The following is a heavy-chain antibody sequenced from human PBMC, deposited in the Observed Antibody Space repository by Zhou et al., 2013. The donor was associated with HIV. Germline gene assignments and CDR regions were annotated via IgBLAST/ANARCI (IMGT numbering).Heavy chain of an antibody. Sequence: QVQLVQSGAEVKKPGASVKVSCKASGYTFTSYYIHWVRQAPGQGLEWMGIVNPSGTTGNAQKFQGRLNITRDMSTFSVHMELRSLTSEDTALYFCARGARKGDYAAFDLWGQGTMVVISS. D-gene: IGHD4-17*01. CDR1: GYTFTSYY. J-gene: IGHJ3*01. V-gene: IGHV1-46*01. CDR3: ARGARKGDYAAFDL. CDR2: VNPSGTT.